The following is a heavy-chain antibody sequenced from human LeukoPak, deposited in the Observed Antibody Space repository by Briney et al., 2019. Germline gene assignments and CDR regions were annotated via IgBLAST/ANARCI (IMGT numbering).Heavy chain of an antibody. Sequence: PGGSLRLSCAASGSTFSSHAMSWVRQAPGKGLEWVSAISGSGGSTYYADSVKGRFTISRDNSKNTLYLQMNSLRAEDTAVYYCAKDNSAVVARGGDYWGQGTLVTVSS. V-gene: IGHV3-23*01. CDR2: ISGSGGST. CDR3: AKDNSAVVARGGDY. CDR1: GSTFSSHA. J-gene: IGHJ4*02. D-gene: IGHD2/OR15-2a*01.